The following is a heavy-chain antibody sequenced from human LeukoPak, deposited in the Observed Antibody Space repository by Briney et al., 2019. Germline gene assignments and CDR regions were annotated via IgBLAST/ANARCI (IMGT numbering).Heavy chain of an antibody. J-gene: IGHJ6*02. D-gene: IGHD6-19*01. CDR1: GYTFTSYG. CDR3: ARTDSSGWYGDQTHSWYYYYGMDV. CDR2: ISAYNGNT. Sequence: ASVKVSCKASGYTFTSYGISWVRQAPGQGLEWMGWISAYNGNTNYAQKLQGRVTMTTDTSTSTAYMELRSLRSDDTAVYYCARTDSSGWYGDQTHSWYYYYGMDVWGQGTTVTVSS. V-gene: IGHV1-18*01.